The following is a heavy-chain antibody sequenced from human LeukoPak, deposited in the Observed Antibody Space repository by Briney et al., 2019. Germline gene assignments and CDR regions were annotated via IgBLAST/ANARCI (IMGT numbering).Heavy chain of an antibody. CDR3: ARAPIVVVITTRMIAFDI. D-gene: IGHD3-22*01. V-gene: IGHV4-31*03. CDR2: IYYSGST. J-gene: IGHJ3*02. CDR1: GGSISGGGYY. Sequence: PSETLSLTCTVSGGSISGGGYYWGWIRQHPGKGLEWIGYIYYSGSTYYNPSLKSRVTISVDTSKNQFSLKLSSVTAADTAVYYCARAPIVVVITTRMIAFDIWGQGTMVTVSS.